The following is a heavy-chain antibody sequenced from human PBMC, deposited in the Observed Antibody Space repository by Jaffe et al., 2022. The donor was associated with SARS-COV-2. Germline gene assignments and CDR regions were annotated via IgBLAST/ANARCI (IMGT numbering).Heavy chain of an antibody. CDR1: GLTFSSYG. CDR2: IWYDGSNQ. J-gene: IGHJ5*02. V-gene: IGHV3-33*01. Sequence: QEQLVESGGGVVQPGRSLRLSCAASGLTFSSYGMHWVRQAPGKGLEWVTFIWYDGSNQYYADSVKGRFTVSRDNSKNTLYLQMNSLRVEDTAVYFCARDMGGGRWVDLWGQGTLVTVSS. D-gene: IGHD3-16*01. CDR3: ARDMGGGRWVDL.